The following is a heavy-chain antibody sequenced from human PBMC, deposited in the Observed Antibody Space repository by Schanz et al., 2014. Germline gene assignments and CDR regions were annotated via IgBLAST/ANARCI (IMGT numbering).Heavy chain of an antibody. CDR2: IFHSGTT. Sequence: QVQLQESGPGLVKPSGTLSLTCVVSGGSISSGVWWTWARQSPGKGLEWIGEIFHSGTTNYNPSLEGRLTISVDKSKTNFSLILSSRTAADTAVYYCTRSTLWSYDVWGRGTMVIVSS. D-gene: IGHD2-21*01. CDR1: GGSISSGVW. CDR3: TRSTLWSYDV. V-gene: IGHV4-4*02. J-gene: IGHJ3*01.